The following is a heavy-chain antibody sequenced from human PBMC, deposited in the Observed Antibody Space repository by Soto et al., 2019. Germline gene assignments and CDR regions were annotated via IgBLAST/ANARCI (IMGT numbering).Heavy chain of an antibody. CDR3: ASRHLGSYYYGMDV. V-gene: IGHV3-48*03. J-gene: IGHJ6*02. Sequence: GGSLRLSCAASGFTFSSYEMNWVRQAPGEGMEWLSYITSSGSPIYYADSVKGRFTISRDNAKNSLYLQMNSLRAEDTAVYYCASRHLGSYYYGMDVWGQGTTVTVSS. CDR1: GFTFSSYE. D-gene: IGHD3-10*01. CDR2: ITSSGSPI.